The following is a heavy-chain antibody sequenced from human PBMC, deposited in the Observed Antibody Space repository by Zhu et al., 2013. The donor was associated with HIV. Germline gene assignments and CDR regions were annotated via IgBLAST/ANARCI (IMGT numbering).Heavy chain of an antibody. D-gene: IGHD5-12*01. CDR3: ARGSYDFLWGYYFDY. CDR2: INPNSGGT. V-gene: IGHV1-2*04. CDR1: GYTFTGYY. Sequence: QVQLVQSGAEVKKPGASVKVSCKASGYTFTGYYMHWVRQAPGQGLEWMGWINPNSGGTNYAQKFQGWVTMTRDTSISTAYMELSRLRSDDTAVYYCARGSYDFLWGYYFDYWGQGTLVTVSS. J-gene: IGHJ4*02.